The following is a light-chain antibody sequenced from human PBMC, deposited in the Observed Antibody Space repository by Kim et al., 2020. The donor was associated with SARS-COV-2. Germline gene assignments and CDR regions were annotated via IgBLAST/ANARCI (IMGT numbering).Light chain of an antibody. V-gene: IGLV6-57*02. CDR1: RCGIASND. CDR3: QSYDSSNHV. CDR2: EDN. Sequence: GKTLTISCSGRRCGIASNDVQWDQQRPGSAPTTVIYEDNQRPSGVPDRFSGSIDSSSNAASLTISGLKTEDEADYYCQSYDSSNHVFGTGTKVTVL. J-gene: IGLJ1*01.